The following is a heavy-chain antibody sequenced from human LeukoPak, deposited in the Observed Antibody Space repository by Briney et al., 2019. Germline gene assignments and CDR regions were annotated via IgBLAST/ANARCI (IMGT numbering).Heavy chain of an antibody. CDR3: ARDRYYIFDY. V-gene: IGHV3-74*01. CDR1: GFTFSSTW. CDR2: ITSDGSST. Sequence: GGSLRLSCAASGFTFSSTWMNWVRQGPGKGLEWVSRITSDGSSTIYADSVKGRFTISRDNAKSTVYLQMNSLRAEDTAVYFCARDRYYIFDYWGQGAPVTVSS. J-gene: IGHJ4*02. D-gene: IGHD3-10*01.